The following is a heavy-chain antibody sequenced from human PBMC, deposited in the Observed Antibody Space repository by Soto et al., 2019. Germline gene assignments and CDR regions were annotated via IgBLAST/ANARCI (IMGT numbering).Heavy chain of an antibody. CDR3: ARDQEDIVVVVAATDDAFDI. Sequence: GGSLRLSCAASGFTFSSYSMNWVRQAPGKGLEWVSYISSSSSTIYYADSVKGRLTISRDNAKNSLYLQMNSLRAEDTAVYYCARDQEDIVVVVAATDDAFDIWGQGTMVTVS. V-gene: IGHV3-48*01. CDR2: ISSSSSTI. CDR1: GFTFSSYS. J-gene: IGHJ3*02. D-gene: IGHD2-15*01.